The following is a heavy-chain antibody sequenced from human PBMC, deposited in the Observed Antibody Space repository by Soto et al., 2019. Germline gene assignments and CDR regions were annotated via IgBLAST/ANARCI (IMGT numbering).Heavy chain of an antibody. CDR2: INYRGIT. J-gene: IGHJ6*02. D-gene: IGHD3-22*01. CDR1: GGSISNRDYY. CDR3: ARGVSYYDSIGYYSSDYYGMDV. V-gene: IGHV4-39*01. Sequence: TSETLSLTCTVSGGSISNRDYYWGWIRQPPGKGLEWIGSINYRGITYYNPSLKSRVTISVGTSKNQFSLKLSSVTAADTAVYYCARGVSYYDSIGYYSSDYYGMDVWGQGTTVPVSS.